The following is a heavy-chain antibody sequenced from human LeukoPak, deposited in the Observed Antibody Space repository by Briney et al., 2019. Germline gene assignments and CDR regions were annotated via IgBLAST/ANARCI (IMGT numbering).Heavy chain of an antibody. V-gene: IGHV1-8*01. D-gene: IGHD6-6*01. Sequence: ASVKVSCKASGYTFTSYDINWVRQATGQGLEWMGWKNPNSGNTGYAQKFQGRVTMTRNTSISTAYMELSSLRSEDTAVYYCARSSKYYYYYYYMDVWGKGTTVTVSS. CDR1: GYTFTSYD. CDR2: KNPNSGNT. CDR3: ARSSKYYYYYYYMDV. J-gene: IGHJ6*03.